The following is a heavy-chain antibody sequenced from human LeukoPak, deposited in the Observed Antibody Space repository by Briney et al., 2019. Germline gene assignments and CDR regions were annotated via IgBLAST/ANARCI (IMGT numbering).Heavy chain of an antibody. CDR2: IYSGNSA. CDR3: ARDRFCSGGNCSDFDY. D-gene: IGHD2-15*01. CDR1: GFTVSSNY. J-gene: IGHJ4*02. Sequence: PGGSLRLSCAASGFTVSSNYMSWVRQAPGKGLEWVSLIYSGNSAYYADSVKGRFTISRDNSKNTLYLQMNSLRAEDTAVYYCARDRFCSGGNCSDFDYWGQGTLVTVSS. V-gene: IGHV3-66*01.